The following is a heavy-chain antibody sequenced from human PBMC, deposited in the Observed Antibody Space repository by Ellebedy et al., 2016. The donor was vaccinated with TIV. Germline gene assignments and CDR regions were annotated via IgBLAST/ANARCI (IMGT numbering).Heavy chain of an antibody. Sequence: PGGSLRLSCTASGFSFGDYAMSWFRQPPGKGLEWVGFIAGKGYDGTTEYAASVKGRFTISRDDSNDIAYLQMNSLKSEDKDVYYCVRDSYGHTAPPFYWGQGTLVTVSS. CDR2: IAGKGYDGTT. D-gene: IGHD5-18*01. CDR1: GFSFGDYA. CDR3: VRDSYGHTAPPFY. J-gene: IGHJ4*02. V-gene: IGHV3-49*03.